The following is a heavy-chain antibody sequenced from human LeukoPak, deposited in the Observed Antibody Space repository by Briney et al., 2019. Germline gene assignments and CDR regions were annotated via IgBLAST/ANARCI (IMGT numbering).Heavy chain of an antibody. J-gene: IGHJ4*02. D-gene: IGHD3-9*01. V-gene: IGHV4-38-2*02. CDR3: ARDQYLDVLTGDCRYYFDY. Sequence: PSETLSLTCTVSGYSINSGYYWGWIRQLPGKGLEWIGSIHHSGSTSYNPSLQSRVTISVDTTNNQSSLKLNSVTPADTAVHHCARDQYLDVLTGDCRYYFDYWGQGALVTVSS. CDR2: IHHSGST. CDR1: GYSINSGYY.